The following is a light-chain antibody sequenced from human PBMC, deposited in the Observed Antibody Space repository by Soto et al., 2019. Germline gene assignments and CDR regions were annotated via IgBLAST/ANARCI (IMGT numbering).Light chain of an antibody. V-gene: IGKV3-15*01. CDR3: HQYGTSPWT. CDR2: GAS. J-gene: IGKJ1*01. Sequence: IVMTQSPATLSLSPGGSPTLSFRASQTISGTLAWSQQKPGQAPRLLIHGASTRATGFPARFSGSGSGTDFTLTISRLEPEDFVVYYCHQYGTSPWTFGQGTKVDIK. CDR1: QTISGT.